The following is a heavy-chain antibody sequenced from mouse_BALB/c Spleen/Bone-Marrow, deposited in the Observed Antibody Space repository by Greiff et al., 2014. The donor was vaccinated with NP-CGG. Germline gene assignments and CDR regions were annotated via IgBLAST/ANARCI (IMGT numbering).Heavy chain of an antibody. CDR3: SLAVGETTNFDY. D-gene: IGHD2-1*01. CDR2: IYPENGYL. Sequence: EVQLQQSVAEIVKPGASVKLSCTASGFNFTDYNMNWVKQRHGQGLEWIGRIYPENGYLNYDPKLRNRATMTVDTSSNTAYLQLSSLTSEDTAVYYCSLAVGETTNFDYWGQGTTLTVSS. CDR1: GFNFTDYN. J-gene: IGHJ2*01. V-gene: IGHV14-3*02.